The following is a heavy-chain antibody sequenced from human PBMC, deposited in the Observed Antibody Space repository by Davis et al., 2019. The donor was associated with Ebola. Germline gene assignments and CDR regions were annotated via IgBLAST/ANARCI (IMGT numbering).Heavy chain of an antibody. D-gene: IGHD5-12*01. Sequence: GESLKISCAASGFTFSSYAMSWVRQAPGKGLEWVGLIKSKTHGGTTDYAAPVKGRFTISRDDSKSIAYLQMSSLKTEDTGVYYCSGEYFDHWGQGTLVTVSS. CDR1: GFTFSSYA. CDR3: SGEYFDH. V-gene: IGHV3-15*01. J-gene: IGHJ4*02. CDR2: IKSKTHGGTT.